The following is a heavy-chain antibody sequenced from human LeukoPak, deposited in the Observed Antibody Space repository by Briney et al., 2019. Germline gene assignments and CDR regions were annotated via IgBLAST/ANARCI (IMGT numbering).Heavy chain of an antibody. CDR3: ARDSWGFDY. CDR1: GFTLSSYA. D-gene: IGHD3-16*01. J-gene: IGHJ4*02. V-gene: IGHV3-30-3*01. CDR2: ISYDGSNK. Sequence: GRSLRLSCAASGFTLSSYAVHWVRQAPGKGLEWVAVISYDGSNKYYADSVKGRFTISRDNSKNTLYLQMNSLRAEDTAVYYCARDSWGFDYWGQGTLVTVSS.